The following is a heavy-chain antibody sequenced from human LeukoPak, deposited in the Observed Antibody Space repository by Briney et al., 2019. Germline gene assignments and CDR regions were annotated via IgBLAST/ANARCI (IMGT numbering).Heavy chain of an antibody. J-gene: IGHJ4*02. D-gene: IGHD3-16*01. CDR1: GFTFGDYA. CDR3: TRDLYSDSLVFYFDY. Sequence: PGGSLRLSCTTSGFTFGDYAINWFRQAPGKGLEWVGFIRTKTYGGTTEYATSVKGRFTLPRDDSKSIAYLQMYSLRTEDTAVYYCTRDLYSDSLVFYFDYWGPGTQVTVSS. CDR2: IRTKTYGGTT. V-gene: IGHV3-49*03.